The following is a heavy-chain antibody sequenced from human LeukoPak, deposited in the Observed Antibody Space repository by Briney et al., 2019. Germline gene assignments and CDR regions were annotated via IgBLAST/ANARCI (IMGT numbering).Heavy chain of an antibody. CDR2: ISYDGSNK. V-gene: IGHV3-30*04. CDR1: GFTFSSYA. CDR3: AKDHCSSTTCYGSPGY. D-gene: IGHD2-2*01. J-gene: IGHJ4*02. Sequence: PGGSLRLSCAASGFTFSSYAMHWVRQAPGKGLEWVAVISYDGSNKYYADSVKGRFTISRDNSKNTLYLQMNSLRAEDTAVYYCAKDHCSSTTCYGSPGYWGQGTLVTVSS.